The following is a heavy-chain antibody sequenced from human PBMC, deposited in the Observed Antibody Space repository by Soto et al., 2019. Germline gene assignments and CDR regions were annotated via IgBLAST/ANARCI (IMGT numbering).Heavy chain of an antibody. CDR1: GDTFANFG. J-gene: IGHJ5*02. D-gene: IGHD3-10*01. V-gene: IGHV1-18*01. CDR2: IATYNNTK. Sequence: HLVQSGPEVKRPGASITVSCKTSGDTFANFGLSWVRQAPGQGLEWMGWIATYNNTKNYAQKFQGRLTLTTDTASSTAYLELESLGYDDTAVYYCARVVRGVVNWFVPWGQGTLVTVS. CDR3: ARVVRGVVNWFVP.